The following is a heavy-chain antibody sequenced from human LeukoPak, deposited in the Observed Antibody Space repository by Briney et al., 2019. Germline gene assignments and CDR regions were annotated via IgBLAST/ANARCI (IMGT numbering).Heavy chain of an antibody. D-gene: IGHD3-10*01. CDR3: AKDLVTGSLDY. Sequence: GGSLRLSCAASGFTFDDYTMHWVRQAPGKGLEWVSSISSSGGSTYYADSVRGRFTISRDNSKNTLYLQMNSLRAEDTAIYYCAKDLVTGSLDYWGQGTLVTVSS. J-gene: IGHJ4*02. CDR1: GFTFDDYT. CDR2: ISSSGGST. V-gene: IGHV3-23*01.